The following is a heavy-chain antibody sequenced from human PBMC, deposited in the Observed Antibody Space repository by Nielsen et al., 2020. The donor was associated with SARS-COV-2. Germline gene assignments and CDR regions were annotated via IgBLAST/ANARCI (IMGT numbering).Heavy chain of an antibody. J-gene: IGHJ4*02. Sequence: GESLKISCGASGFMFSSHAMSWVRQAPGKGLEWVSVISGSGDRTYYADSVKGRFTISRDNSKNTLFLQMNSLRAEDTAVYYCANLGVRWDPSPSGIWGQGTLVTVSS. CDR1: GFMFSSHA. V-gene: IGHV3-23*01. D-gene: IGHD1-26*01. CDR3: ANLGVRWDPSPSGI. CDR2: ISGSGDRT.